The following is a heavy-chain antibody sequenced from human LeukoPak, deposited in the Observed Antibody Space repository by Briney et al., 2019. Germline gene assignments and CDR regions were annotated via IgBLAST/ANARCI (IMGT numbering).Heavy chain of an antibody. CDR3: ARRGYSYAGRAFDI. J-gene: IGHJ3*02. CDR1: GYSFSSYW. D-gene: IGHD5-18*01. V-gene: IGHV5-51*01. Sequence: PGESLKISCRGSGYSFSSYWIGWVLQMPGKGLEWMVIIFLGDSDTRYSPSFQGQVTISADKSISTAYLQWSSLKASDTAMYYCARRGYSYAGRAFDIWGQGTMVTVSS. CDR2: IFLGDSDT.